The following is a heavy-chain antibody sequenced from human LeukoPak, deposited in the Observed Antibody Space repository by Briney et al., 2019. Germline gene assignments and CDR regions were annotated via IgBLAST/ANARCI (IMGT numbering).Heavy chain of an antibody. CDR1: GDSISSYY. CDR3: ARDTPGGSLDY. J-gene: IGHJ4*02. V-gene: IGHV4-59*01. Sequence: SETRSLTCTVSGDSISSYYWSWIRQPPGKGLEWIGYVYYSGSTNYNPSLTSRVTISLDTSKSPFSLKLRSVTAADPAVYYCARDTPGGSLDYWGQGTLVTVSS. CDR2: VYYSGST. D-gene: IGHD2-15*01.